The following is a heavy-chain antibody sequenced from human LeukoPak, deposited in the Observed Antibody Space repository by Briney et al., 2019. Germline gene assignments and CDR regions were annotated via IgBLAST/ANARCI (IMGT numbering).Heavy chain of an antibody. D-gene: IGHD3-16*01. CDR1: GDSVSSNSAA. Sequence: SQTLSLTCAISGDSVSSNSAAWNWLRQSPSRGLEWLGRTYYRSKLYNDYAVSVKSRITINPDTSKNQFSLQLNSVTPEDTAVYYCARGPGEDYYFDYWGQGTLVTVSS. CDR2: TYYRSKLYN. J-gene: IGHJ4*02. CDR3: ARGPGEDYYFDY. V-gene: IGHV6-1*01.